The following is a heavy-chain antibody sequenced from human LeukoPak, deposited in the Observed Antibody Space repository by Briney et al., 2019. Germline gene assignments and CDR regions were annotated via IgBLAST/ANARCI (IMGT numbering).Heavy chain of an antibody. D-gene: IGHD3-10*01. CDR3: ARDQHYYNSGSYYIGLDY. J-gene: IGHJ4*02. Sequence: GGSLRLSCAASGFTFSSYSMNWVRQAPGKGLEWVSYISSSSSTIYYADSVKGRFTISSDNAKNSLYLQMNSLRAEDTAVYYCARDQHYYNSGSYYIGLDYWGQGTLVTVSP. CDR2: ISSSSSTI. V-gene: IGHV3-48*01. CDR1: GFTFSSYS.